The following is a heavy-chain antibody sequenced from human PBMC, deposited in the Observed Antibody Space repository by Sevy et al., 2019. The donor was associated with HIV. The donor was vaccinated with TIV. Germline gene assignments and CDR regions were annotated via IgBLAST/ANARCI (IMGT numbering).Heavy chain of an antibody. Sequence: ASVKVSCKASGGTFSSYAISWVRQAPGQGLEWMGGIIPIFGTANYAQKFQGRVTITADESTSRAYMELSSLRSEDTAVYYCARDRVHHIVVVPAATGFYYYGMDVWGQGTTVTVSS. D-gene: IGHD2-2*01. CDR2: IIPIFGTA. CDR3: ARDRVHHIVVVPAATGFYYYGMDV. J-gene: IGHJ6*02. V-gene: IGHV1-69*13. CDR1: GGTFSSYA.